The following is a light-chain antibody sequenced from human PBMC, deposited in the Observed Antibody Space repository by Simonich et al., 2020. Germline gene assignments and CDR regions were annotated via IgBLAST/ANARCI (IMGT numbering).Light chain of an antibody. Sequence: SYELTQPPSVSVSPGQKARNTCSGDALPKQYAYWYQQKSGQAPLLVIYEDSKRPSGIPERFAGSSSGTMATLTISGAQVEDEADYYCYSTDSSGNHRVFGGGTKLTVL. CDR3: YSTDSSGNHRV. CDR2: EDS. CDR1: ALPKQY. V-gene: IGLV3-10*01. J-gene: IGLJ3*02.